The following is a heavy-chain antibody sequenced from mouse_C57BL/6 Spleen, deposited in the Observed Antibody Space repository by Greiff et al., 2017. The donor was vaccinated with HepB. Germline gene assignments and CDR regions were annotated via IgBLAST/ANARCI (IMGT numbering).Heavy chain of an antibody. CDR1: GYTFTSYW. J-gene: IGHJ3*01. V-gene: IGHV1-64*01. Sequence: QVQLQQPGAELVKPGASVKLSCKASGYTFTSYWMHWVKQRPGQGLEWIGMIHPNSGSTNYNEKFKSKATLTVDKSSSTAYMQLSSLTSEDSAVYYCASHYDYDGTWFAYWGQGTLVTVSA. D-gene: IGHD2-4*01. CDR2: IHPNSGST. CDR3: ASHYDYDGTWFAY.